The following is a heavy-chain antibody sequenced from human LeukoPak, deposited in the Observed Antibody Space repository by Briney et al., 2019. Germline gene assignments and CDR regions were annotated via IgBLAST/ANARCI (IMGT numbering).Heavy chain of an antibody. Sequence: SETLSLTCTVSGGSISSSSYYWGWIRQPPGKGLEWIGSIYYSGSTYYNPSLKSRVTISVDTSKNQFPLKLSSVTAADTAVYYCARQDVIAARQLDYWGQGTLVTVSS. D-gene: IGHD6-6*01. CDR2: IYYSGST. J-gene: IGHJ4*02. CDR3: ARQDVIAARQLDY. CDR1: GGSISSSSYY. V-gene: IGHV4-39*01.